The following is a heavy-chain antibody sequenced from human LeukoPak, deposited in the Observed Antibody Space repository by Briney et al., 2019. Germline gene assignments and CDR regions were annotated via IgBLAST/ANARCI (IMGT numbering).Heavy chain of an antibody. CDR1: GGTFSSYA. Sequence: SVKVSCKASGGTFSSYAISWVRQAPGQGLEWMGRIIPILGIANYAQKFQGRVTITADKSTSTAYMELSSLRSEDTAVYHCARDLQYYYDSSGKPVFDYWGQGTLVTVSS. V-gene: IGHV1-69*04. CDR3: ARDLQYYYDSSGKPVFDY. CDR2: IIPILGIA. J-gene: IGHJ4*02. D-gene: IGHD3-22*01.